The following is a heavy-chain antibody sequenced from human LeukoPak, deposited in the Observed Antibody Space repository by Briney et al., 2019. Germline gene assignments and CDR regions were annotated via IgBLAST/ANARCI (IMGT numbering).Heavy chain of an antibody. CDR1: EFTFSSYW. J-gene: IGHJ4*02. Sequence: PGGSLRLSCAASEFTFSSYWMSWVRQAPGKGLEWVANIKQDGGEKYYLDSVKSRFTVSRDNAKNSLYLQMSSLRAEDTAVYYCARVGARQILEYWGQGTLVTVSS. V-gene: IGHV3-7*01. D-gene: IGHD4-17*01. CDR3: ARVGARQILEY. CDR2: IKQDGGEK.